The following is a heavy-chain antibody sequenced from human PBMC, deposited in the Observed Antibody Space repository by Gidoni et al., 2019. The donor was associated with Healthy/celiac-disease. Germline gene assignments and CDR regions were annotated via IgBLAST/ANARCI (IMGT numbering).Heavy chain of an antibody. Sequence: QVQLQQWGAGLLKPSETLSLTCAVYGGSFSGYYWSWIRQPPGKGLEWIGEINHSGSTNYNPSLKSRVTISVDTSKNQFSLKLSSVTAADTAVYYCASLGRKTPAKRYCSSTSCYGHYYYYGMDVWGQGTTVTVSS. D-gene: IGHD2-2*01. CDR3: ASLGRKTPAKRYCSSTSCYGHYYYYGMDV. J-gene: IGHJ6*02. CDR1: GGSFSGYY. CDR2: INHSGST. V-gene: IGHV4-34*01.